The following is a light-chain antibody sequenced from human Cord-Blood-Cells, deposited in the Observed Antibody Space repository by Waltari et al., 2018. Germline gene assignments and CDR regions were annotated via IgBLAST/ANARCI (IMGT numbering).Light chain of an antibody. J-gene: IGLJ2*01. V-gene: IGLV2-14*01. Sequence: QSALTQPASVSGSPGQSITISCTGTSRDDGGYNYVSWYQQHPGKAPKLMIYEVSNRPSGVSNRFSGSKSGNTASLTISGLQAEDEADYYCSSYTSSSTVVFGGGTKLTVL. CDR3: SSYTSSSTVV. CDR2: EVS. CDR1: SRDDGGYNY.